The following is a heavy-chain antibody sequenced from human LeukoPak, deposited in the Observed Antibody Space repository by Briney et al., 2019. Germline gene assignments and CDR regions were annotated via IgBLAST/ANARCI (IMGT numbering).Heavy chain of an antibody. D-gene: IGHD3-22*01. CDR1: GFTFSSYS. CDR3: AREYYYDSSGYYIPYFFDY. CDR2: ISSSSSTI. J-gene: IGHJ4*02. Sequence: GSLRLSCAASGFTFSSYSMNWVRQAPGKGLEWVSYISSSSSTIYYTDSVKGRFTISRDNAKNSLYLQMNSLRAEDTAVYYCAREYYYDSSGYYIPYFFDYWGQGTLVTVSS. V-gene: IGHV3-48*04.